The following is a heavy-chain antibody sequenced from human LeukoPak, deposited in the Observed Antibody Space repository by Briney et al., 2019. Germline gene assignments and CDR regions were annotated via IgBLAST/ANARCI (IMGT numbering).Heavy chain of an antibody. CDR2: INSDESIT. Sequence: GGSLRLSCAASGFTFSSSWMYWVRQAPGKGLVWVSRINSDESITTYADSVKGRFTISRDNAKNTLYLQMNSLRAEDTAVYYCARERAPFDGLDHWGQGTLVTVSS. CDR3: ARERAPFDGLDH. V-gene: IGHV3-74*01. CDR1: GFTFSSSW. J-gene: IGHJ4*02.